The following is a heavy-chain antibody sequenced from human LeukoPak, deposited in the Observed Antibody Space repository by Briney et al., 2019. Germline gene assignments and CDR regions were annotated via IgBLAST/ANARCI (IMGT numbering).Heavy chain of an antibody. D-gene: IGHD6-13*01. CDR2: ISSSSSYI. CDR1: GFTFSSYS. CDR3: ARGGYSRPSGPDHYGMDV. Sequence: PAGSLRLSSAASGFTFSSYSMIWVRQAPGKGLEWVSSISSSSSYIYYADSVKGRFTISRDNAKNSLYLQMNSLRAEDTAVYYCARGGYSRPSGPDHYGMDVWGQGTTVTVSS. V-gene: IGHV3-21*01. J-gene: IGHJ6*02.